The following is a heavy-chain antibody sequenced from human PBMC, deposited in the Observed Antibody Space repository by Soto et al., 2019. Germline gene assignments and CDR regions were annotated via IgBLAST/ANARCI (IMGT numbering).Heavy chain of an antibody. J-gene: IGHJ4*02. Sequence: QVQLVQSGAEVKKPGASVKVSCKAFGYRLTNYAMHWVRQAPGHRFAWMGWITSVSVSTNYSQQFQGRVPISRDTSAGTVYIELNSLASEVTAIYYCARDADEYSDYLGQGTLVTVSP. CDR2: ITSVSVST. D-gene: IGHD2-15*01. V-gene: IGHV1-3*01. CDR3: ARDADEYSDY. CDR1: GYRLTNYA.